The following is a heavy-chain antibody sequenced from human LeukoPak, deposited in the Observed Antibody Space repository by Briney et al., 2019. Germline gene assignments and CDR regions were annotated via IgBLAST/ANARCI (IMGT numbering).Heavy chain of an antibody. Sequence: GGSLRLSCVGSGFTFSTYNMHWVRQAPGKGLEWVSPISSSSSSGSYKYYADSVKGRFTISRDNAKNTLYLQVNSLRAEDTAVYYCASNLGARNAFDIWGQGTMVTVSS. CDR2: ISSSSSSGSYK. CDR3: ASNLGARNAFDI. J-gene: IGHJ3*02. V-gene: IGHV3-21*04. CDR1: GFTFSTYN. D-gene: IGHD1-1*01.